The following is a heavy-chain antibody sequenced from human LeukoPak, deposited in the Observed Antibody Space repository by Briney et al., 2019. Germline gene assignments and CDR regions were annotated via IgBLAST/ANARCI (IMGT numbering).Heavy chain of an antibody. Sequence: TGGSLRLSCAASGFTFSSYAMRWVRQAPGKGLEWVSAIGGSGVITYYADSVKGRFTISRDNSKNTLYLQINSLRAEDTAVYYCTKGRGGGYYFDYWGQGTLVTVSS. CDR3: TKGRGGGYYFDY. CDR2: IGGSGVIT. J-gene: IGHJ4*02. V-gene: IGHV3-23*01. D-gene: IGHD3-22*01. CDR1: GFTFSSYA.